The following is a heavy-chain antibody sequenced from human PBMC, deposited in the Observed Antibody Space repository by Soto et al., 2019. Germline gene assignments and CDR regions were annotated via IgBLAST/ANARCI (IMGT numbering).Heavy chain of an antibody. CDR2: ISGSGGST. V-gene: IGHV3-23*01. D-gene: IGHD2-8*01. Sequence: GGSLRLSCAASGFTFSSYAMSWVRQAPGKGLGWVSGISGSGGSTYYADSVKDRFTISRDNSKNTLYLQMNSLRAEDTAVYYCAKDGGRDIVLMVYATNDAFDIWGQGTMVTVSS. CDR1: GFTFSSYA. J-gene: IGHJ3*02. CDR3: AKDGGRDIVLMVYATNDAFDI.